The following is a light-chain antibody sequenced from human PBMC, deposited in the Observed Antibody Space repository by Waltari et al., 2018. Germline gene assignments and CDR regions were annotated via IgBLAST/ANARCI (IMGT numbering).Light chain of an antibody. J-gene: IGLJ3*02. Sequence: QSALTQPHSVSGSPGQSVTISCTGTSSDCARYSYVSWYQQHPGKAPKLMISDVSHRPSGVPDRFSGSKSGNTASLTISGLQAEDEADYYCSAHAGTYAYWVFGGGTKLTVL. CDR2: DVS. CDR1: SSDCARYSY. CDR3: SAHAGTYAYWV. V-gene: IGLV2-11*01.